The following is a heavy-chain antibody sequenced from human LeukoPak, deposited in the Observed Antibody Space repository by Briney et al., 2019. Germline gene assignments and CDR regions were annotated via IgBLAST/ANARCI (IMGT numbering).Heavy chain of an antibody. CDR1: GYSFTSNY. J-gene: IGHJ4*02. V-gene: IGHV1-46*01. CDR2: IYPRDGST. CDR3: ARDQEGFDY. Sequence: SVKVSCKASGYSFTSNYIHWVRQAPGQGLEWMGMIYPRDGSTSYAQRFQDRVTVTRDTSTSTVHMELSGLRSEDTAVYYCARDQEGFDYWGQGTQVTVSS.